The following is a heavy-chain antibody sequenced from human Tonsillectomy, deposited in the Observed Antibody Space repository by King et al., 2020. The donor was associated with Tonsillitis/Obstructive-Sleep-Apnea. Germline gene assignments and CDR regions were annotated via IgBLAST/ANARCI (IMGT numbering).Heavy chain of an antibody. V-gene: IGHV3-23*04. Sequence: VQLVESGGGLVQPGGSLRLSCAASGFTFSSYAMSWVRQAPGKGLEWVSAISGSGGSTYYADSVKGRFTISRDNSKNTLFLQMNSLRAEATAVYYCAKGGGDYDFWSGYYYFDYWGQGTLVTVSS. CDR1: GFTFSSYA. D-gene: IGHD3-3*01. CDR3: AKGGGDYDFWSGYYYFDY. J-gene: IGHJ4*02. CDR2: ISGSGGST.